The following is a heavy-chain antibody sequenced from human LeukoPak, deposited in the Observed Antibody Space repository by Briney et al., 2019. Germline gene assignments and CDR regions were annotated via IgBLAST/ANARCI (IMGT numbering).Heavy chain of an antibody. J-gene: IGHJ4*02. D-gene: IGHD1-26*01. Sequence: ASVKVSCKASGYTFTSYDINWVRQAPGQGLEWMGWISGYNGNTNYAQKFQGRVTMTTDTSTSTAYMDLRSLRSDDTAVYYCVRNRGHRLVGPTNYFGYWGQGALVTVSS. CDR2: ISGYNGNT. V-gene: IGHV1-18*01. CDR1: GYTFTSYD. CDR3: VRNRGHRLVGPTNYFGY.